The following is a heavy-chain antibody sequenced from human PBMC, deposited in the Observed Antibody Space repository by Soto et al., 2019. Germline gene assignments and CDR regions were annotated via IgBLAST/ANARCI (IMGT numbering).Heavy chain of an antibody. V-gene: IGHV3-30*18. CDR3: AKVAVVVPAAISYYMDV. CDR2: ISYDGSNK. Sequence: GGSLRLSCAASGFTFISYGMHWVRQAPGKGLEWVAVISYDGSNKYYADSVKGRFTISRDNSKNTLYLQMNSLRAEDTAVYYCAKVAVVVPAAISYYMDVWGKGTTVTVSS. CDR1: GFTFISYG. D-gene: IGHD2-2*02. J-gene: IGHJ6*03.